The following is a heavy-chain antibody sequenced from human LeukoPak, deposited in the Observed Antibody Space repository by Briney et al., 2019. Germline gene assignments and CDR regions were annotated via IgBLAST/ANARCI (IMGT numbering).Heavy chain of an antibody. CDR3: ASHEPMGAFDI. Sequence: PSETLSLTCTVSGGSTSSGGYYWSWIRQHPGKGLEWIGYIYYSGSTYYNPSLKSRVTISVDTSKNQFSLKLSSVTAADTAVYYCASHEPMGAFDIWGQGTMVTVSS. J-gene: IGHJ3*02. CDR2: IYYSGST. CDR1: GGSTSSGGYY. D-gene: IGHD1-14*01. V-gene: IGHV4-31*03.